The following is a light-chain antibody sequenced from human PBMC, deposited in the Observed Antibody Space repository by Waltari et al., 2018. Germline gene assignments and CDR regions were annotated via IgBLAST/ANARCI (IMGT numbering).Light chain of an antibody. Sequence: QSALTQPPSASGSPGQSITISCTGTSSDVGAYNFVSWYQQHPGKAPKLIIFDVRKRPSGVPDRFSGSKYGNTASLTVSGLQAEDEADYYCNSYAGGDILYVFGTGTRVTVL. CDR3: NSYAGGDILYV. V-gene: IGLV2-8*01. CDR2: DVR. J-gene: IGLJ1*01. CDR1: SSDVGAYNF.